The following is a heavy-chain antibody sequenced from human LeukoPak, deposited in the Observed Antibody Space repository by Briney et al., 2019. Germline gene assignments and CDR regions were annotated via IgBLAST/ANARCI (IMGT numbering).Heavy chain of an antibody. CDR1: GGSIDTYY. Sequence: SETLSLTCTVSGGSIDTYYWNWIRQPPGKGLEWIGYVFHTGSTNYNPSLKSRVTISVDTSKNQFSLKLSSVTAADTAVYYCARETSQKGAHYMDVWGKGTTVTISS. V-gene: IGHV4-59*01. CDR3: ARETSQKGAHYMDV. D-gene: IGHD3-16*01. CDR2: VFHTGST. J-gene: IGHJ6*03.